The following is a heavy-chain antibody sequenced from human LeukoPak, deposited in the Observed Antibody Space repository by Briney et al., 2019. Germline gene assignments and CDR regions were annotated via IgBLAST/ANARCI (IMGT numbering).Heavy chain of an antibody. V-gene: IGHV3-7*01. D-gene: IGHD1-26*01. CDR3: ARVPFAYGSYFNFDY. J-gene: IGHJ4*02. Sequence: GGSLRLSCAASGFTFSSYAMSWVRQAPGKGLEWVANIKQDGSEKYYVDSVKGRFTISRDNAKNSLYLQINSLRAEDTAVYYCARVPFAYGSYFNFDYWGQGTLVTVSS. CDR1: GFTFSSYA. CDR2: IKQDGSEK.